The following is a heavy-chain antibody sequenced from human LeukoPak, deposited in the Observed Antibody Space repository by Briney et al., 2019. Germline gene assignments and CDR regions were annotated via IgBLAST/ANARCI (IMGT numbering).Heavy chain of an antibody. CDR3: ARSVRFLEWLSDGMDV. CDR1: GHTFTSYD. V-gene: IGHV1-8*01. D-gene: IGHD3-3*01. J-gene: IGHJ6*02. CDR2: MNPNSGNT. Sequence: ASVKVSCKASGHTFTSYDINWVRQATGQGLEWMGWMNPNSGNTGYAQKFQGRVTMTRNTSISTAYMELSSLRSEDTAVYYCARSVRFLEWLSDGMDVWGQGTTVTVSS.